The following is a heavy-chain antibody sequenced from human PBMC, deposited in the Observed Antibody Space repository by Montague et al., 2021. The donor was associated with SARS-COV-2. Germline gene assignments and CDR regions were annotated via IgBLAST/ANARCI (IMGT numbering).Heavy chain of an antibody. D-gene: IGHD3-10*01. CDR2: RGSNWAT. Sequence: SETLSLTCAVSGGSISIYNYSWSWQRPGHGIDLICRRGSNWATDYNPSFTSRVTLSVDTDNTQLSLTLRFVTAADTAFYNYSRHYKPRSPGSPDFDYWGQGTLVTVSS. J-gene: IGHJ4*02. CDR1: GGSISIYN. V-gene: IGHV4-59*08. CDR3: SRHYKPRSPGSPDFDY.